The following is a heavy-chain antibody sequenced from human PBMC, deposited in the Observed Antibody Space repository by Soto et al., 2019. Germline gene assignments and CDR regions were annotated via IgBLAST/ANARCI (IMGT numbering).Heavy chain of an antibody. D-gene: IGHD2-2*01. Sequence: QVQLVESGGGVVQPGRSLRLSCAASGFSFSRYGMHWVRQAPGKGLEWVAGIWFDGSNKYYADSVKGRFTISRDNSKNTVYLQMNSLRAEDTAVYYCARDSSFVIVTAASEYWGQGTLVTVSS. J-gene: IGHJ4*02. CDR1: GFSFSRYG. CDR2: IWFDGSNK. CDR3: ARDSSFVIVTAASEY. V-gene: IGHV3-33*01.